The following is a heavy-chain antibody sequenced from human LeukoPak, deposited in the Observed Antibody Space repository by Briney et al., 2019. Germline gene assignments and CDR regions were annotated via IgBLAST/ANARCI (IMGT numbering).Heavy chain of an antibody. J-gene: IGHJ4*02. V-gene: IGHV3-7*01. CDR1: GFTFSSYW. CDR2: IRKDGSQK. CDR3: ARDGPLRGWYLGAPDS. Sequence: GGSLRLSCAASGFTFSSYWMIWVRQAPGKGLEWVATIRKDGSQKYYVDSVKGRFTISRDNAKNSLYLQMNSLRAEDTAVYYCARDGPLRGWYLGAPDSWGQGTLVTVSS. D-gene: IGHD6-19*01.